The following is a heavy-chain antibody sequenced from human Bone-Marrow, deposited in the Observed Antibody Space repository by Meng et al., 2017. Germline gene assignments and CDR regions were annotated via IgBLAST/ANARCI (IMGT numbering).Heavy chain of an antibody. J-gene: IGHJ4*02. CDR2: IYWDDDK. Sequence: QITLRESGPTLVKPTQTLTLTCTFSGFSLSSSGVGVGWIRQPPGKALEWLALIYWDDDKRYSPSLKSRLTITKDTSKNQVVLTMTNVDPVDTATYYCAHPGDEYTYFDYWGQGTLVTVSS. CDR3: AHPGDEYTYFDY. V-gene: IGHV2-5*02. CDR1: GFSLSSSGVG. D-gene: IGHD6-6*01.